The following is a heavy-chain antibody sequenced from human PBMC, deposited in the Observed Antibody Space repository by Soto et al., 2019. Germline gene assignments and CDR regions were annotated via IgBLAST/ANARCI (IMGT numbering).Heavy chain of an antibody. CDR2: INPSSGST. Sequence: XSVKVSCTASGYPFGSYYLHWVRQAPGQGLEWMGVINPSSGSTTYAQKFQGRVTLTRDTSTSTGYMDLSSLRSDDTAVYYCARVIYHFWSGYGMDVWGQGTTVTVSS. D-gene: IGHD3-3*01. V-gene: IGHV1-46*01. CDR1: GYPFGSYY. J-gene: IGHJ6*02. CDR3: ARVIYHFWSGYGMDV.